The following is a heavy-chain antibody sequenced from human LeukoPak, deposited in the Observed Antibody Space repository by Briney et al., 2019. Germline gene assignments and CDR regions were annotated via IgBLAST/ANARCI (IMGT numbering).Heavy chain of an antibody. J-gene: IGHJ4*02. V-gene: IGHV4-39*07. D-gene: IGHD6-13*01. CDR1: GGSISSSSYY. CDR2: IYYSGST. CDR3: AGGGYSSSWSLGYYFDY. Sequence: PSETLSLTCTVSGGSISSSSYYWGWIRQPPGKGLEWIGSIYYSGSTYYNPSLKSRVTISVGTSKNQFSLKLSSVTAADTAVYYCAGGGYSSSWSLGYYFDYWGQGTLVTVSS.